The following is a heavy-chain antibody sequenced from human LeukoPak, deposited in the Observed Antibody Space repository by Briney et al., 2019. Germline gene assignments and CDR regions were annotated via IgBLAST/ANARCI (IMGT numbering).Heavy chain of an antibody. CDR3: ATLPTIAVAGTGDAFDI. J-gene: IGHJ3*02. CDR1: GFIFTNYN. D-gene: IGHD6-19*01. V-gene: IGHV3-21*01. CDR2: ISSSSSYI. Sequence: TGGSLRLSCAASGFIFTNYNINWVRQAPGKGLEWVSSISSSSSYIYYADSVKGRFTISRDNAKNSLYLQMNSLRAEDTAVYYCATLPTIAVAGTGDAFDIWGQGTMVTVSS.